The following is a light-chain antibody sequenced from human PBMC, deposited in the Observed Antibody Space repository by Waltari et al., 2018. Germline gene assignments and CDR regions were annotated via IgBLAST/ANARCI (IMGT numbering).Light chain of an antibody. CDR2: YTN. J-gene: IGLJ3*02. Sequence: QAVVTQEPSLTVSPGATVTLTCGSDTGPVTSGHYPYWFQQKSGQAPRALVFYTNKKHSWTPARFSGSFLGGKAALTLSGAQPEDEADYYCLLSFSGDRRVFGGGTKLTVL. CDR3: LLSFSGDRRV. CDR1: TGPVTSGHY. V-gene: IGLV7-46*01.